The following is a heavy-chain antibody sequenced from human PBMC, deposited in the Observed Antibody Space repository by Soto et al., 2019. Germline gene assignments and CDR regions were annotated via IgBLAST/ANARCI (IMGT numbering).Heavy chain of an antibody. CDR2: ISSSSSYI. D-gene: IGHD2-15*01. V-gene: IGHV3-21*01. J-gene: IGHJ6*02. CDR1: GFTFSSYS. CDR3: ARFRGREVVAATPYYYYYGMDV. Sequence: TGGSLRLSCAASGFTFSSYSMNWVRQAPGKGLEWVSSISSSSSYIYYADSVKGRFTISRDNAKNSLYLQMNSLRAEDTAVYYCARFRGREVVAATPYYYYYGMDVWGQGTTVTVSS.